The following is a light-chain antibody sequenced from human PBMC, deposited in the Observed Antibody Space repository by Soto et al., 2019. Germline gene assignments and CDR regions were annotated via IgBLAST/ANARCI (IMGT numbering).Light chain of an antibody. CDR1: RNINRK. V-gene: IGKV3-15*01. J-gene: IGKJ4*01. Sequence: EIVMTQSPATLSVSPGERATLSCRASRNINRKLAWYQQKPGQAPRVLISSASTRATGIPARFSGSWSGTEVTLTISSLQSEDFAVYYCQQYYDYPPLIFGGGTKVEIK. CDR3: QQYYDYPPLI. CDR2: SAS.